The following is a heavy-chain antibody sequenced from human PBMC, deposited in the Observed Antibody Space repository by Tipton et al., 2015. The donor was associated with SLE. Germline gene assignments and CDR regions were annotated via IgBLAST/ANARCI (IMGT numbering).Heavy chain of an antibody. CDR1: GGSVNIDGFY. J-gene: IGHJ4*02. CDR2: IYSSGSS. CDR3: ARAGGYCSGSTCSTFFDQ. D-gene: IGHD2-15*01. Sequence: TLSLTCTVSGGSVNIDGFYWGWIRQFPGKGLEWIGYIYSSGSSHYNPPLKSRLNISEDTSKNQFSLRLTSVTAADTAVYYCARAGGYCSGSTCSTFFDQWGQGTLVTVSS. V-gene: IGHV4-31*03.